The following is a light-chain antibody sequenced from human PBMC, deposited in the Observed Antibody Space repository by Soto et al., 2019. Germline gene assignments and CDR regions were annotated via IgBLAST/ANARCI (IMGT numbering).Light chain of an antibody. Sequence: IVLTQSPGTLSLSPGETATLSCRASQSVSSIYLAWYQQKPGQAPRLLIYGASSRATGIPDRFSGSGSGTDFTLTISRLEPEDFAVYYCQQYGSSPGWTFGQGTKVDIK. V-gene: IGKV3-20*01. J-gene: IGKJ1*01. CDR1: QSVSSIY. CDR3: QQYGSSPGWT. CDR2: GAS.